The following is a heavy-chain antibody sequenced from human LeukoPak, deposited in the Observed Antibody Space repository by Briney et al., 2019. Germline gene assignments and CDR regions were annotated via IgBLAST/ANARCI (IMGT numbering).Heavy chain of an antibody. Sequence: GGSLRLSCAASGFTFDDYGMSWVRQGPGKGLEWVSGINWNGGNTGYADSVKGRFTIFRDNAKNSLYLEMDSLRVEDTALYYCARELDGYGAYPSDYWGQGTLVTVSS. CDR1: GFTFDDYG. V-gene: IGHV3-20*04. CDR3: ARELDGYGAYPSDY. D-gene: IGHD5-24*01. J-gene: IGHJ4*02. CDR2: INWNGGNT.